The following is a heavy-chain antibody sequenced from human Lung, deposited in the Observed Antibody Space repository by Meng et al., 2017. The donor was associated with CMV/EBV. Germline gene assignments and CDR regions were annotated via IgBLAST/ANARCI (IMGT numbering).Heavy chain of an antibody. V-gene: IGHV3-53*01. D-gene: IGHD4/OR15-4a*01. CDR2: IYSGGGT. Sequence: ESLKISXAASGFTVSSNSMNWVRQAPGKGLEWVSLIYSGGGTYYADSVKGRFTISRDNFKNTLYLQMNSLRAEDTAVYYCARVLTAHHYYGMNVWGQGTRVTFSS. CDR1: GFTVSSNS. CDR3: ARVLTAHHYYGMNV. J-gene: IGHJ6*02.